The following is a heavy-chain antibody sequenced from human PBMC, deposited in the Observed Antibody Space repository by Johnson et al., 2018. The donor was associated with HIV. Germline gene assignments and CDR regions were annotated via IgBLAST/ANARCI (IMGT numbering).Heavy chain of an antibody. CDR1: GFTFSSYA. D-gene: IGHD1-26*01. CDR2: ISYDGSDK. Sequence: QLVESGGRVVQPGRSLRLSCAASGFTFSSYAMHWVRQAPGKGLEWVAVISYDGSDKYYADSVKGRFTVSRDSSKNTLYLQVNSLRAEDAAVYYCARPMGAVDECDAFDIWGHGTMVTVSS. J-gene: IGHJ3*02. V-gene: IGHV3-30*04. CDR3: ARPMGAVDECDAFDI.